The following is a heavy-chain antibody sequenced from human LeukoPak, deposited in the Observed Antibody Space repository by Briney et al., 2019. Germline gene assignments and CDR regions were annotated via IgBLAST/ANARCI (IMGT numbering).Heavy chain of an antibody. Sequence: PGGSLRLSCAASGFTFSSYAMSWVRQAPGKGLEWVAVIWYDGSNKYYADSVKGRFTISRDNSKNTLYLQMNSLRAEDTAVYYCARVGSGSSYDYWGQGTLVTVSS. V-gene: IGHV3-33*08. CDR1: GFTFSSYA. CDR3: ARVGSGSSYDY. J-gene: IGHJ4*02. CDR2: IWYDGSNK. D-gene: IGHD6-6*01.